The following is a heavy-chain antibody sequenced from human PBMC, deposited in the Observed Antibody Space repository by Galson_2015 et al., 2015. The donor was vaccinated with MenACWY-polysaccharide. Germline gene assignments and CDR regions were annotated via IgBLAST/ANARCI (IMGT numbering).Heavy chain of an antibody. J-gene: IGHJ4*02. CDR1: GFTFSTYW. V-gene: IGHV3-23*01. CDR3: ATHPKGTDSRWYDY. Sequence: SLRLPCAASGFTFSTYWMHWVRQAPGKGLEWVSTMSGRRGYTYYADSVKGRFTISRDNSKNTLYLQMSNLRADDTAIYSCATHPKGTDSRWYDYWGQGTLVTVSS. CDR2: MSGRRGYT. D-gene: IGHD3-22*01.